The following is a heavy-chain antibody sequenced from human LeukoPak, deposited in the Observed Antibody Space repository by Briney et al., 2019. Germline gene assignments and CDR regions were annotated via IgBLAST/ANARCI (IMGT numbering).Heavy chain of an antibody. CDR2: ISGSGDST. J-gene: IGHJ4*02. CDR3: AKTRPLDSSSWSHGDY. V-gene: IGHV3-23*01. CDR1: GFTFSSYA. D-gene: IGHD6-13*01. Sequence: TGGSLRPSCAASGFTFSSYAMSWVRQAPGKGLEWVSAISGSGDSTYYGDSVKGRFTISRDNSKNTLYLQMNSLRAEDTAVYYCAKTRPLDSSSWSHGDYWGQGTLVTVSS.